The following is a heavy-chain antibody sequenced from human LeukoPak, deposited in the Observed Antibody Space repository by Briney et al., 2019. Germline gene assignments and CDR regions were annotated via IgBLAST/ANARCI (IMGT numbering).Heavy chain of an antibody. CDR3: AKASGWVFYYYYYMDV. V-gene: IGHV3-23*01. D-gene: IGHD6-19*01. CDR1: GASITNNN. CDR2: ISGSGGST. Sequence: GTLSLTCAVSGASITNNNWWHWVRQPPGKGLEWVSAISGSGGSTYYADSVKGRFTISRDNSKNTLYLQMNSLRAEDTAVYYCAKASGWVFYYYYYMDVWGKGTTVTVSS. J-gene: IGHJ6*03.